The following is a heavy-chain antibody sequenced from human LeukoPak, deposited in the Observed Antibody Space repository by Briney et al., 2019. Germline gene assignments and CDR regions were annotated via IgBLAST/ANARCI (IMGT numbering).Heavy chain of an antibody. CDR1: GFTFDDYG. V-gene: IGHV3-20*04. CDR2: INWNGGST. CDR3: ARGISGAARPGYLAFQGPNWFDP. Sequence: GGSLRLSCAASGFTFDDYGMSWVRQAPGKGLEWVSGINWNGGSTGYADSVKGRFTISRDNAKNSLYLQMNSLRAEDTAVYYCARGISGAARPGYLAFQGPNWFDPWGQGTLVTVSS. J-gene: IGHJ5*02. D-gene: IGHD6-6*01.